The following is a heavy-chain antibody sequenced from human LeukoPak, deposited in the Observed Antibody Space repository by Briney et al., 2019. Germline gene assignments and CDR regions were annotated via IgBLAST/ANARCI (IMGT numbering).Heavy chain of an antibody. Sequence: SETLSLTCTVSGGSISSGGYYWSWLRQHPGKGLEWIGYIYYSGSTYYNPSLKSRVTISVDTSKNQFSLKLSSVTAADTAVYYCARAGRGYCSSTSCEYNWFDPWGQGTLVTVSS. D-gene: IGHD2-2*01. CDR1: GGSISSGGYY. J-gene: IGHJ5*02. CDR2: IYYSGST. CDR3: ARAGRGYCSSTSCEYNWFDP. V-gene: IGHV4-31*03.